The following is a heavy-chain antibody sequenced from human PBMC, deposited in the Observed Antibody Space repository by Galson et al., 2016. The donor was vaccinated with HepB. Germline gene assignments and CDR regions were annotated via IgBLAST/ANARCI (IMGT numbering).Heavy chain of an antibody. Sequence: SLRLSCAASGFTFSSYNMNWVRQAPGKGLEWVSSISRSSRHIYYADSVKGRFTISRGNAKNSLYLQMNSLRVEDTAVYFCARDREGTSWFSGDYDHYGMDGWGQGTPVTVSS. CDR1: GFTFSSYN. CDR3: ARDREGTSWFSGDYDHYGMDG. J-gene: IGHJ6*02. V-gene: IGHV3-21*01. CDR2: ISRSSRHI. D-gene: IGHD6-13*01.